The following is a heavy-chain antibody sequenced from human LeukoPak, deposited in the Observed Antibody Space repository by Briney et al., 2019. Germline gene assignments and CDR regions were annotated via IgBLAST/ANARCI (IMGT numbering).Heavy chain of an antibody. Sequence: SETLSLTCAVYGGSFSGYYWSWIRQPPGKGLEWIGEINHSGSTNYNPSLKSRVTISVDTSKNQFSLKLSSVTAADTAVYYCARHEIDYDFWSGPTTFIYWGQGTLVTVSS. J-gene: IGHJ4*02. D-gene: IGHD3-3*01. V-gene: IGHV4-34*01. CDR3: ARHEIDYDFWSGPTTFIY. CDR1: GGSFSGYY. CDR2: INHSGST.